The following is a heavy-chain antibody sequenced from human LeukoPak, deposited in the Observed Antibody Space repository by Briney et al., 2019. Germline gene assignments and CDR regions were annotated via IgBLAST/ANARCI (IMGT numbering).Heavy chain of an antibody. CDR2: VSTTGGST. V-gene: IGHV3-23*01. CDR3: AKDDAWLQYND. J-gene: IGHJ4*02. D-gene: IGHD5-24*01. Sequence: PGGSLRLSCGASSFTFSSYVMSWVRQAPGKGLEWVSTVSTTGGSTYYADSVKGRFTISRDNSKNTLYLQINSLRDEDTAVYYCAKDDAWLQYNDWGQGTLVTVSS. CDR1: SFTFSSYV.